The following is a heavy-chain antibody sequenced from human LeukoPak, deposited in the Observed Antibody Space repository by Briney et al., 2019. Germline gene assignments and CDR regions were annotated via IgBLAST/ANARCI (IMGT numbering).Heavy chain of an antibody. Sequence: GESLMISCKGSGYILSSHWIAWVRQMPAKGLEWMGIIYPGDSDTTYSPSFQGQVTISADKSVSTAYLQWSSLKASDTAIYYCARQSVSSSYAFDIWGQGTMVTVSS. CDR2: IYPGDSDT. V-gene: IGHV5-51*01. J-gene: IGHJ3*02. CDR3: ARQSVSSSYAFDI. D-gene: IGHD6-13*01. CDR1: GYILSSHW.